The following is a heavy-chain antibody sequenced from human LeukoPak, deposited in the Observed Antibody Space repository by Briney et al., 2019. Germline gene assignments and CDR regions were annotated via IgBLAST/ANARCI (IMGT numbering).Heavy chain of an antibody. D-gene: IGHD3-10*01. J-gene: IGHJ5*02. CDR3: ARSLWFGESPPHGWFDP. V-gene: IGHV1-18*01. CDR1: GYTFTSYG. CDR2: ISAYNGNT. Sequence: ASVKVSCKASGYTFTSYGISWVRQAPGQGLEWMGWISAYNGNTNYAQKLQGRVTMTTDTSTSTAYMELRSLRSDDTAVYYCARSLWFGESPPHGWFDPWGQGTLVTVSS.